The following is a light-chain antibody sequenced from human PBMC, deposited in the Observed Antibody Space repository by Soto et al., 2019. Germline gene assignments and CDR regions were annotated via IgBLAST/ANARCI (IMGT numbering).Light chain of an antibody. V-gene: IGKV3-20*01. CDR2: GAS. Sequence: EIVLTQSPGTLSLSPGERATLSCRASQSVSSSYLAWYQQKPGQAPRLLIYGASSRATGIPDRFSGSGSGPDFNLTMSRLEPEDFAVYYCQQYGSSPLTFGGGTKVEIK. J-gene: IGKJ4*01. CDR1: QSVSSSY. CDR3: QQYGSSPLT.